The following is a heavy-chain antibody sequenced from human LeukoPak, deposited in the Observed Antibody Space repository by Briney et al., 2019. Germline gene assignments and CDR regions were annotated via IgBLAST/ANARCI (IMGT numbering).Heavy chain of an antibody. CDR2: ICGGSDST. D-gene: IGHD3-10*02. Sequence: GGSLTLSCAVSGFTLKSYAMKGLLQATGEGVVEGLVICGGSDSTYYADSVKGRFTISRDNSKTTLYQQRNSLRAEHTAIYYCAKDVRGYNRPIDHWGQGTLVTVSS. J-gene: IGHJ4*02. CDR1: GFTLKSYA. CDR3: AKDVRGYNRPIDH. V-gene: IGHV3-23*01.